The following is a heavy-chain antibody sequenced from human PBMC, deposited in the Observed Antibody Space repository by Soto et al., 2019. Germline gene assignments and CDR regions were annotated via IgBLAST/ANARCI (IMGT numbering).Heavy chain of an antibody. CDR2: INHSGST. Sequence: SETLSLTCAVYGGSFSGYYWSWIRQPPGKGLEWIGEINHSGSTNYNPSLKSRVTISVDTSKNQFSLKLSSVTAADTAVYYCARGRVAYCSSTSCPGPGPWGQGTLVTVSS. V-gene: IGHV4-34*01. CDR1: GGSFSGYY. D-gene: IGHD2-2*01. J-gene: IGHJ5*02. CDR3: ARGRVAYCSSTSCPGPGP.